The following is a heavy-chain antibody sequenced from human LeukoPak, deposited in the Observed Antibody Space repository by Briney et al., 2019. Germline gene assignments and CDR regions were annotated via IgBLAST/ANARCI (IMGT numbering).Heavy chain of an antibody. CDR3: ATSGYSSSWWDY. CDR2: IYYSGST. D-gene: IGHD6-13*01. V-gene: IGHV4-59*01. J-gene: IGHJ4*02. CDR1: GGSISSYY. Sequence: SETLSLTCTVSGGSISSYYWSWIRQPPGKGLEWIGYIYYSGSTDYNPSLKSRVTISVDTSKNQFSLKLSSVTAADTAVYYCATSGYSSSWWDYWGQGTLVTVSS.